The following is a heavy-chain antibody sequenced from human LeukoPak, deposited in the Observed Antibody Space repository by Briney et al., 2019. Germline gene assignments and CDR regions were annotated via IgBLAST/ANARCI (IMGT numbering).Heavy chain of an antibody. CDR3: ERARQHITTNPIDY. D-gene: IGHD3-22*01. Sequence: GGSLRLSCAASGFTFSSYWMHWVRQAPGKGLVWVSRINSDGSSTSYADSVKGRFTISRDNAKNTLYLQMNSLRAEDSAVYYCERARQHITTNPIDYWGQGTLVTVSS. V-gene: IGHV3-74*01. CDR1: GFTFSSYW. CDR2: INSDGSST. J-gene: IGHJ4*02.